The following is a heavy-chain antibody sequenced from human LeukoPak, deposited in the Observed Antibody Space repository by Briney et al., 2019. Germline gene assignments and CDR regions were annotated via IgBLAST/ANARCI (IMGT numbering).Heavy chain of an antibody. CDR3: AKDPTLRPAQSHDRFDP. V-gene: IGHV1-18*01. D-gene: IGHD1-1*01. CDR1: GYTFTSFG. CDR2: ISAYNGNT. J-gene: IGHJ5*02. Sequence: ASVKVSCKASGYTFTSFGISWVRQAPGQGLEWMGWISAYNGNTNYAQKFQGRVTMTTDTSTNTAYVELRSLRSDDTAVYYCAKDPTLRPAQSHDRFDPWGQGTLVTVSS.